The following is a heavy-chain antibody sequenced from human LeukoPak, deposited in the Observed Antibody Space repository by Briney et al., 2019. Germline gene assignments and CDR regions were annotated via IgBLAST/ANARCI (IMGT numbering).Heavy chain of an antibody. Sequence: SETLSLTCTVSGGSISSGSYYWSWIRQPAGKGLEWIGRIYTSGSTNYNPSLKSRVTISVDTSKNQFSLKLSSVTAADTAVYYCASWPYYYDSSGYLAFDYWGQGTLVTVSS. CDR3: ASWPYYYDSSGYLAFDY. CDR1: GGSISSGSYY. J-gene: IGHJ4*02. V-gene: IGHV4-61*02. CDR2: IYTSGST. D-gene: IGHD3-22*01.